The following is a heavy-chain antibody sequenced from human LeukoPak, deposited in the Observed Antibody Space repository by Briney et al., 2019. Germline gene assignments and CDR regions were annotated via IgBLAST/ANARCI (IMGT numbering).Heavy chain of an antibody. CDR3: ARGRGLYSSYTDVFDI. D-gene: IGHD6-6*01. Sequence: GGSLRLSCAASGFTFSSYWMSWVRQAPGKGLEWVANIKQEVSEKYYVDSVKGRFTISRDNAKNSLYLQMNSLRAEDTAVYYCARGRGLYSSYTDVFDIWGQGTMVTVSS. V-gene: IGHV3-7*01. J-gene: IGHJ3*02. CDR1: GFTFSSYW. CDR2: IKQEVSEK.